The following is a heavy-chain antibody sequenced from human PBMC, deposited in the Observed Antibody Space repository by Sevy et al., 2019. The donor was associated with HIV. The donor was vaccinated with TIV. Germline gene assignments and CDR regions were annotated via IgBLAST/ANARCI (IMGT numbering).Heavy chain of an antibody. CDR2: IKQDAGQK. Sequence: GGSLRLSCAASGFTFSKYWMGWVRQAPGKGLEWVANIKQDAGQKYDVDSLKGRFTISRDNAKNSLYLQMNSLRAEDTAVYFCARDDGNYYFHYWGQGTLVTVSS. CDR1: GFTFSKYW. CDR3: ARDDGNYYFHY. J-gene: IGHJ4*02. V-gene: IGHV3-7*01. D-gene: IGHD1-7*01.